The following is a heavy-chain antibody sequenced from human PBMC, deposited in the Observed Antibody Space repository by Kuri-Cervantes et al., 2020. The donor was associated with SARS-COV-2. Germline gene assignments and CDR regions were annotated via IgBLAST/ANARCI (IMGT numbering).Heavy chain of an antibody. CDR2: VYPGDSET. V-gene: IGHV5-51*01. CDR3: ARRGSGWSDY. CDR1: GYSFTTYW. D-gene: IGHD6-19*01. J-gene: IGHJ4*02. Sequence: GESLKISCKGSGYSFTTYWIGWVRQMPGKGLEWMGIVYPGDSETRYSPSFQGQVTLSVDKSINTAYLQWNSAKASDTAMYYCARRGSGWSDYWGQGTLVTVSS.